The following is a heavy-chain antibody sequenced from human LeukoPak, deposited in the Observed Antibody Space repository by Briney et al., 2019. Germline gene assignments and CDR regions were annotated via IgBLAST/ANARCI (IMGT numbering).Heavy chain of an antibody. Sequence: GGSLRLSCAASGFTFSSYEMNWVRQAPGKGLEWVSYISSSGSTIDYADSVKGRFTISRDNAKNSLSLQMNSLRADDTAVYFSARDREVRRNAATDYWGQGTLVTVSS. J-gene: IGHJ4*02. V-gene: IGHV3-48*03. CDR1: GFTFSSYE. CDR3: ARDREVRRNAATDY. CDR2: ISSSGSTI. D-gene: IGHD3-10*01.